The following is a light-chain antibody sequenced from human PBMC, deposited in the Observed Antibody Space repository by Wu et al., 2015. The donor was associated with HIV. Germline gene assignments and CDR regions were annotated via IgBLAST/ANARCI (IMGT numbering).Light chain of an antibody. V-gene: IGKV1-27*01. CDR3: QQLNTYPLT. J-gene: IGKJ5*01. Sequence: DIQMTQSPSSLSASIGDSVTITCRTSQGISNYLAWYQQKPGKVPRVLIYSASTLQSGVPSRFSGSGYGTDFTLTISSLQPEDVATYYCQQLNTYPLTFGQGTRLEIK. CDR2: SAS. CDR1: QGISNY.